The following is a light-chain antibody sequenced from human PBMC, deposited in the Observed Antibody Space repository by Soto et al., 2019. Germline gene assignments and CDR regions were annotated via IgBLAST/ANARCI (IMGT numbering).Light chain of an antibody. V-gene: IGKV3-20*01. J-gene: IGKJ1*01. CDR3: HQYGSSPET. CDR1: QSVSSSP. Sequence: EIVLTQSPGTLSLSPGERATLSCRASQSVSSSPLAWYQQKPGQAPRLLIYGASSRATGIPDRFSGSGPGTDFTLTISRLEPEDFAVYYCHQYGSSPETFGQGTKVDIK. CDR2: GAS.